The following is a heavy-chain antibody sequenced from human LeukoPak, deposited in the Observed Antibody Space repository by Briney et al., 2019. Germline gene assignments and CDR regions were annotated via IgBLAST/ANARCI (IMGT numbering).Heavy chain of an antibody. J-gene: IGHJ5*02. V-gene: IGHV4-59*01. CDR3: AAVDFDIVGATT. CDR1: GGSISSYY. D-gene: IGHD1-26*01. CDR2: IYYSGST. Sequence: SETLSITCTVSGGSISSYYWSWIRQPPGKGLEWIGYIYYSGSTNYNPSLKSRVTISVDTSKNQFSLKLSSVTAADTAVYYCAAVDFDIVGATTWGQGTLVTVSS.